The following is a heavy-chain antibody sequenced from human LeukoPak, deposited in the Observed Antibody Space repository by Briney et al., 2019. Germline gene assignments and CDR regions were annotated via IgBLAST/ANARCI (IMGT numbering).Heavy chain of an antibody. CDR1: GFTFSSYA. J-gene: IGHJ4*02. V-gene: IGHV3-23*01. CDR2: ISGGGTNT. CDR3: AKSYSNGWPYYFDY. D-gene: IGHD6-19*01. Sequence: PGGSLRLSCAASGFTFSSYAMNWVRQAPGKGLEWVSAISGGGTNTYYTDSVKGRFTISRDNSKNTLYLQMNSLRADDTAVYYCAKSYSNGWPYYFDYWGQGTLVTVSS.